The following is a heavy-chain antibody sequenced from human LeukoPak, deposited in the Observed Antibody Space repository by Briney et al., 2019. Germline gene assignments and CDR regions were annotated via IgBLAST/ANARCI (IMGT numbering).Heavy chain of an antibody. Sequence: GSLRLSCAASGFTFSSYAMSWVRQAPGKGVEWVSAFSGSGGSTYYADSVKGRFTISRDNSKNTLYLQMNSLRAEDTAVYYCAKPPRYSSSWYYFDYWGQGTLVTVSS. D-gene: IGHD6-13*01. J-gene: IGHJ4*02. CDR3: AKPPRYSSSWYYFDY. V-gene: IGHV3-23*01. CDR2: FSGSGGST. CDR1: GFTFSSYA.